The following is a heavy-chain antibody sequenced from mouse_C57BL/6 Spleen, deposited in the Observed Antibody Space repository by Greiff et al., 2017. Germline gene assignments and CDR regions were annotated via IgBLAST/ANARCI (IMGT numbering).Heavy chain of an antibody. J-gene: IGHJ3*01. CDR1: GYTFTGYW. CDR3: ASPPYYYGSSYGFAY. V-gene: IGHV1-9*01. CDR2: ILPGSGST. D-gene: IGHD1-1*01. Sequence: QVQLKQSGAELMKPGASVKLSCKATGYTFTGYWIEWVKQRPGHGLEWIGEILPGSGSTNYNEKFKGKATFTADTSSNTAYMQLSSLTTEDSAIYYCASPPYYYGSSYGFAYWGQGTLVTVSA.